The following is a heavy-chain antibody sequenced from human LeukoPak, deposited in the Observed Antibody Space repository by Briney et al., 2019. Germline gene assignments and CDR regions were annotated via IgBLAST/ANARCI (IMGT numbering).Heavy chain of an antibody. CDR3: ARGGDNYGYIFDY. CDR2: ISSSGSTM. J-gene: IGHJ4*02. V-gene: IGHV3-11*04. CDR1: GFIFSDYY. D-gene: IGHD5-18*01. Sequence: GGSLRLSCAASGFIFSDYYMSWIRQAPGKGLEWVSYISSSGSTMYYTDSVKGRFTISRDNTKNSLYLQMNNLRAEDTAVYYCARGGDNYGYIFDYWGQGTLVTVSS.